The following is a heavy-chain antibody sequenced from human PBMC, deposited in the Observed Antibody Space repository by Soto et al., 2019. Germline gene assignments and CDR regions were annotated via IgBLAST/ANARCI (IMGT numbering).Heavy chain of an antibody. CDR1: GFTFSSYA. Sequence: GGSLRLSCAASGFTFSSYAMSWVRQAPGKGLEWVSAISGSGGSTYYADSVKGRFTISRDNSKNMLYLQMNSLRAEDTAVYYCAKDLSQQLVRYYYYGMDVWGQGTTVTVSS. V-gene: IGHV3-23*01. CDR2: ISGSGGST. CDR3: AKDLSQQLVRYYYYGMDV. J-gene: IGHJ6*02. D-gene: IGHD6-13*01.